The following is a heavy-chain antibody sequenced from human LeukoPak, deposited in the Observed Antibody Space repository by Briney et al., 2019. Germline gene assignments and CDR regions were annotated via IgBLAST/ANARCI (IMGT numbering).Heavy chain of an antibody. V-gene: IGHV1-46*01. J-gene: IGHJ6*02. CDR1: GYTFTSYY. D-gene: IGHD3-3*01. Sequence: ASVKVSCKASGYTFTSYYMHWVRQAPGQGLEWMGIINSSGGSTSYAQKFQGRVTLTRDTSTSTVYMELSSLRSEDTAVYYCARDRLPRITIFGVVSGMDVWGQGTTVTVSS. CDR3: ARDRLPRITIFGVVSGMDV. CDR2: INSSGGST.